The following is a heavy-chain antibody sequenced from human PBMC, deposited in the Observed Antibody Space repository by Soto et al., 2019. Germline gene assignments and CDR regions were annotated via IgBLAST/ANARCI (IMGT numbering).Heavy chain of an antibody. CDR2: ISYDGSNK. CDR3: ARDRRYYYDNSGPLDY. J-gene: IGHJ4*02. CDR1: GFTFSSYA. Sequence: GGSLRLSCAASGFTFSSYAMHWVRQAPGKGLEWVAVISYDGSNKYYADSVKGRFTISRDNSKNTLYLQMNSLGAEDTAVYYCARDRRYYYDNSGPLDYWGQGTLVPVSS. V-gene: IGHV3-30-3*01. D-gene: IGHD3-22*01.